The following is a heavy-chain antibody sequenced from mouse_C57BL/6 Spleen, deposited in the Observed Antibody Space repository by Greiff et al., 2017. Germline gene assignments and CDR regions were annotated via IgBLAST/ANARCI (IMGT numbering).Heavy chain of an antibody. CDR3: ARGEARYFDV. CDR2: ISYDGSN. J-gene: IGHJ1*03. V-gene: IGHV3-6*01. Sequence: EVQLVESGPVLVKPSQSLSLTCSVTGYSITSGYYWNWIRQFPGNKLEWMGYISYDGSNNYNPSLKNRISITRDTSKNQFFLKLNSVTTEDTATYYCARGEARYFDVWGTGTTVTVSS. CDR1: GYSITSGYY.